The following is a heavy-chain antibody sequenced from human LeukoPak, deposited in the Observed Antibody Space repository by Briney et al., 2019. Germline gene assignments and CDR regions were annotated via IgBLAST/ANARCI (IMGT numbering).Heavy chain of an antibody. Sequence: GESLKISCKGSGYSFTSYWIGWVRQMPGKGLEWMGIIYPGDSDTRYSPSFQGQVTISADKSISTAYLQWSSLKASDTAMYYCARRSVASTGYYYYYMDVWGKGTTVTVSS. CDR2: IYPGDSDT. CDR1: GYSFTSYW. D-gene: IGHD5-12*01. J-gene: IGHJ6*03. CDR3: ARRSVASTGYYYYYMDV. V-gene: IGHV5-51*01.